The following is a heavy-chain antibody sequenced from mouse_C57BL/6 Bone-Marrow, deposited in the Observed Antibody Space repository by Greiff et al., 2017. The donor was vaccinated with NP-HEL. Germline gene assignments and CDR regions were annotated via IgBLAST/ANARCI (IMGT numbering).Heavy chain of an antibody. CDR3: ARRATVVAD. Sequence: VQLQQPGAELVKPGASVKMSCKASGYTFTSYWITWVKQRPGQGLAWIGDIYPGSGSTNYNEKFKSKATLTVATSSSTAYMQLSSLTAEDAAVYYCARRATVVADWGQGTTLTVSS. CDR1: GYTFTSYW. J-gene: IGHJ2*01. V-gene: IGHV1-55*01. D-gene: IGHD1-1*01. CDR2: IYPGSGST.